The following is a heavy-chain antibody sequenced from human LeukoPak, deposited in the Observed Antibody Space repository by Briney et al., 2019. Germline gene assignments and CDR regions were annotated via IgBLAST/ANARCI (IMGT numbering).Heavy chain of an antibody. J-gene: IGHJ6*02. V-gene: IGHV1-3*01. CDR1: GYTFTTNA. CDR2: INAGNGNT. CDR3: ARRAQLVRDYYYYGMDV. D-gene: IGHD6-13*01. Sequence: ASVKVSCKASGYTFTTNAMHWVRQAPGQRLEWMGWINAGNGNTKYSQKFQGRVTITRDTSASTAYMELSSLRSEDTAVYYCARRAQLVRDYYYYGMDVWGQGTTVTVSS.